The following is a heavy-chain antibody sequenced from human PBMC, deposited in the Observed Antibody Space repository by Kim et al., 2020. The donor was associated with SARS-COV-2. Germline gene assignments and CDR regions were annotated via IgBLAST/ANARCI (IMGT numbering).Heavy chain of an antibody. CDR1: AFTFNTYT. CDR2: VSHDGRNN. Sequence: GGSLRLSWAASAFTFNTYTMHWVRQAPGKGLEWVALVSHDGRNNYYADSVKGRFTIARDNSNNMVYLQMNSLRTEDTAVYYGAREPSTGTYFNQGVDAF. V-gene: IGHV3-30*04. D-gene: IGHD1-1*01. J-gene: IGHJ3*01. CDR3: AREPSTGTYFNQGVDAF.